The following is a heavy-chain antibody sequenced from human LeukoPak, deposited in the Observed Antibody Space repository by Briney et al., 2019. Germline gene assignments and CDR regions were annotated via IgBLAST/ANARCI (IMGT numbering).Heavy chain of an antibody. Sequence: PSETLSLTCTVSGGSITSSSYYWGWIRQPPGKRLEWIGNIYYSGSTNYNPSLKSRVTISVDTSKNQFSLKLSSVTAADTAVYYCARGLLGAAFDIWGQGTMVTVSS. D-gene: IGHD2-15*01. CDR2: IYYSGST. V-gene: IGHV4-61*05. CDR3: ARGLLGAAFDI. J-gene: IGHJ3*02. CDR1: GGSITSSSYY.